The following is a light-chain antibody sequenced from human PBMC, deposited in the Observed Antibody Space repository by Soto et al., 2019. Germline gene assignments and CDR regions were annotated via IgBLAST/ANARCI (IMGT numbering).Light chain of an antibody. J-gene: IGLJ2*01. CDR1: SSDVGNYNL. CDR2: EAT. CDR3: CSYSTTNTVL. V-gene: IGLV2-23*01. Sequence: QSALTQAASVSGSPGQSITISCTGTSSDVGNYNLVSWYQRHPGKAPKLMIYEATKRPSGVSNRFSGSKSGNTASLTISGVQAEDEAEYYCCSYSTTNTVLFGGGTKLTVL.